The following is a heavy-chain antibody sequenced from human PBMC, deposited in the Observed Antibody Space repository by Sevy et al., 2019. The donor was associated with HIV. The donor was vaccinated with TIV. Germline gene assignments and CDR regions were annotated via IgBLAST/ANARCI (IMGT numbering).Heavy chain of an antibody. CDR1: GFTFDDYA. V-gene: IGHV3-9*01. CDR2: ISWNCGSI. D-gene: IGHD6-13*01. Sequence: SLKISCAASGFTFDDYAMHWVRQAPGKGLEWVSGISWNCGSIGYADSVKGGFTISRDNAKNSLYLQMNSLRAEDTALYYCAKDIMEQQARLSYFDYWGQGTLVTVSS. J-gene: IGHJ4*02. CDR3: AKDIMEQQARLSYFDY.